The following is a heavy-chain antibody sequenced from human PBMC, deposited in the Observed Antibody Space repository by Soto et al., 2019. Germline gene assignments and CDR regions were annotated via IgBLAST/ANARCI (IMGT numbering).Heavy chain of an antibody. Sequence: GGSQRLSCAASGYTFSNYAMSWVRQAPGKGLEWVSTIRGNGDGTYYADSVKGRFTISRDNSKNTLSLQMNSLRVEDTALYYCAAAGAGTFDLWGQGTMVTVSS. CDR3: AAAGAGTFDL. D-gene: IGHD3-10*01. CDR1: GYTFSNYA. V-gene: IGHV3-23*01. J-gene: IGHJ3*01. CDR2: IRGNGDGT.